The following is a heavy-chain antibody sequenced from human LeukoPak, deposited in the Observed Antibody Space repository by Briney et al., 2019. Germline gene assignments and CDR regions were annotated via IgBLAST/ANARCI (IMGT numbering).Heavy chain of an antibody. CDR2: TYYRSKWYN. Sequence: SQTLSLTCAISGDSVSRDSAAWNWIRQSPSRGLEWLGRTYYRSKWYNDYAVSVKSRITINPDTSKNQFSLQLNSVTPDDTAVYYCARTIGGAGTVGGFYYWGQGTLVTVSS. CDR3: ARTIGGAGTVGGFYY. CDR1: GDSVSRDSAA. D-gene: IGHD6-13*01. J-gene: IGHJ4*02. V-gene: IGHV6-1*01.